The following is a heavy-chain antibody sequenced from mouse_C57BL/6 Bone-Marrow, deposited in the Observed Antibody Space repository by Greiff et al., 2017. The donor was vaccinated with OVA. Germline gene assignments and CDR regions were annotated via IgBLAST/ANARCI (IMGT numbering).Heavy chain of an antibody. V-gene: IGHV1-82*01. D-gene: IGHD1-1*01. CDR1: GYAFSSSW. CDR2: IYPGDGDT. CDR3: ASGAYGSSPFAY. Sequence: VQLQESGPELVKPGASVKISCKASGYAFSSSWMNWVKQRPGKGLEWIGRIYPGDGDTNYNGKFKGKATLTADKSSSTAYMQLSSLTSEDSAVYCCASGAYGSSPFAYWGQGTLVTVSA. J-gene: IGHJ3*01.